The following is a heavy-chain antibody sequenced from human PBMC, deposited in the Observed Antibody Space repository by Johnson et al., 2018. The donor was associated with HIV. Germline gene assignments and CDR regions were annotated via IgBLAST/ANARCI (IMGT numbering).Heavy chain of an antibody. CDR3: AKEEGLAAAGTGEAFDI. Sequence: EVQLVESGGGVVRPGGSLRLSCAASGFTVSSNYMSWIRQAPGKGLEWVSGISWNSDTIRYADSVKGRFTISRDNSKNTLYLQMNSLRAEDTAVYYCAKEEGLAAAGTGEAFDIWGQGTMVTVSS. V-gene: IGHV3-23*04. CDR1: GFTVSSNY. J-gene: IGHJ3*02. CDR2: ISWNSDTI. D-gene: IGHD6-13*01.